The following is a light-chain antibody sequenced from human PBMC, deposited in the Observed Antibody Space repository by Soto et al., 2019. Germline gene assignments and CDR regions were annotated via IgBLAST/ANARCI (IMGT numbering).Light chain of an antibody. CDR3: QQYNNWPPMA. V-gene: IGKV3-15*01. CDR1: QSVSSN. CDR2: GAS. J-gene: IGKJ1*01. Sequence: EIVMTQSPATLSVSPGGRATLSCRASQSVSSNLAWYQQKPGQAPRLLIYGASTRATGIPARFSGSGSGTECTLSIRSLQAEDFAVYYRQQYNNWPPMAFGQGTKVEIK.